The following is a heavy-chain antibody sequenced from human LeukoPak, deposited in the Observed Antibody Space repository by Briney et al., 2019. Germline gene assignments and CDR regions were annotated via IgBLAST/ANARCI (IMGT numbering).Heavy chain of an antibody. CDR3: AKVTMVRGVIQFDY. CDR1: GFTFSSYG. Sequence: PGGSLRLSCAASGFTFSSYGMSWVRQAPGKGLEWVSAISGSGGSTYYADSVKGRFTISRDNSKNTLYLQMNSLRAEDTAVYYCAKVTMVRGVIQFDYWGQGTLVTVSS. V-gene: IGHV3-23*01. CDR2: ISGSGGST. J-gene: IGHJ4*02. D-gene: IGHD3-10*01.